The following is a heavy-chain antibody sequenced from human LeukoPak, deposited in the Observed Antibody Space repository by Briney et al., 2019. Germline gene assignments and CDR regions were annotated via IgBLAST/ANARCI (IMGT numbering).Heavy chain of an antibody. CDR1: GGSITYHY. Sequence: SETLSLTCTVSGGSITYHYWTWIRQPPGQGLEWIGWIYYSGNTNYNPSLQSRVTISVDTSKNQFSLKLSPVTAADTAVYYCARLAPYPGIWASDYWGQGTLVAVSS. CDR2: IYYSGNT. D-gene: IGHD2-15*01. CDR3: ARLAPYPGIWASDY. V-gene: IGHV4-59*08. J-gene: IGHJ4*02.